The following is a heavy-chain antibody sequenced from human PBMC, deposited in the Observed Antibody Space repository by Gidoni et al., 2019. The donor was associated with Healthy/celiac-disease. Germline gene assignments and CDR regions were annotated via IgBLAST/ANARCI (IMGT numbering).Heavy chain of an antibody. J-gene: IGHJ4*02. CDR3: AKEHSSSPEGDY. V-gene: IGHV3-30*18. CDR2: ISYDGSNK. D-gene: IGHD6-6*01. Sequence: EWVAVISYDGSNKYYADSVKGRFTISRDNSKNTLYLQMNSLRAEDTAVYYCAKEHSSSPEGDYWGQGTLVTVSS.